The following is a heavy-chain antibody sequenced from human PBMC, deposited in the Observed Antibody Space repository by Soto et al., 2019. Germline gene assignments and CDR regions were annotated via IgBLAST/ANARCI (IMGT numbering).Heavy chain of an antibody. V-gene: IGHV1-46*01. CDR1: GYTFTTYY. D-gene: IGHD2-15*01. J-gene: IGHJ4*02. CDR3: ARESRYCSGGSCYFLPGIDY. Sequence: ASVKVSCKASGYTFTTYYMHWVRQAPGQGLEWMGLINPSGGSTSYTQKFQGRVTMTRDTSTSTVYMELSSLRSEDTAVYYCARESRYCSGGSCYFLPGIDYWGQGTLVTVSS. CDR2: INPSGGST.